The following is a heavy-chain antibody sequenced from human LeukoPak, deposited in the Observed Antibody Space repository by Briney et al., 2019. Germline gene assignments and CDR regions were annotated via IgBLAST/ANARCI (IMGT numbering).Heavy chain of an antibody. Sequence: SETLSLTCTVSGGSISSYYWSWIRQPPGRGLEWIGYIYYSGSTNYNPSLKSRVTISVDTSKNQFSLKLSSVTAADTAVYYCARINPAGFGYYYGMDVWGQGTTVTVSS. D-gene: IGHD3-3*01. V-gene: IGHV4-59*08. CDR2: IYYSGST. J-gene: IGHJ6*02. CDR1: GGSISSYY. CDR3: ARINPAGFGYYYGMDV.